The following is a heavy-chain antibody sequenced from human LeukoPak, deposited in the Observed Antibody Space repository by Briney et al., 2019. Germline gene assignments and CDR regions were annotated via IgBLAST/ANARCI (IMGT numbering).Heavy chain of an antibody. D-gene: IGHD6-13*01. V-gene: IGHV1-8*01. Sequence: ASVKVSCKASGYTFTSYDINWVRQASGQGVEGMGWMNPNSGHTCYAQKFQRRLTMTINTSTSTAYMQLSSLRSEHTAVYYCAIRAGPPSSNWFDPWGQGTLVTVSS. CDR1: GYTFTSYD. CDR3: AIRAGPPSSNWFDP. J-gene: IGHJ5*02. CDR2: MNPNSGHT.